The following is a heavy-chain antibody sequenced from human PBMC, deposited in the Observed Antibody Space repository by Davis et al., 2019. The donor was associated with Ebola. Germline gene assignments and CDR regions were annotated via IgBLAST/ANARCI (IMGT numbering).Heavy chain of an antibody. CDR3: ARGLSWGY. V-gene: IGHV3-21*01. D-gene: IGHD3-16*01. CDR1: GFTFSTYS. Sequence: GESLKISCAASGFTFSTYSMSWVRQAPGKGLEWVSSISSDSDYIYYADSAKGRFTISRDNAKNSLYLQMNSLRAEDTAVYYCARGLSWGYWGQGTLVTVSS. CDR2: ISSDSDYI. J-gene: IGHJ4*02.